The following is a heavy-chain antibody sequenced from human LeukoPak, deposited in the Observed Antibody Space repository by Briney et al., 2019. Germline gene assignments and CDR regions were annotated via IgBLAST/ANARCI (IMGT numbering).Heavy chain of an antibody. CDR1: GGTFSSYA. J-gene: IGHJ3*02. Sequence: ASVKVSCKASGGTFSSYAISWVRQAPGQGLEWMGRIIPILGIANYAQKFQGRVTITADKSTSTAYMELSSLRSEDTAVYYCARGRYDSSGPGVAFDIWGQGTMVTVSS. D-gene: IGHD3-22*01. CDR3: ARGRYDSSGPGVAFDI. CDR2: IIPILGIA. V-gene: IGHV1-69*04.